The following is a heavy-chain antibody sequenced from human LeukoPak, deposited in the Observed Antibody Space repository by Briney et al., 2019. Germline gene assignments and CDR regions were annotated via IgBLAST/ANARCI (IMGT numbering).Heavy chain of an antibody. Sequence: ASVKVSCKASGYTFTSYYMHWVRQAPGQGLEWMGIINPSGGSTSYAQKFQGRVTMTRGTSTSTVYMELSSLRSEDTAVYYCARERRRDIVVVPAVSGMDVWGQGTTVTVSS. CDR2: INPSGGST. J-gene: IGHJ6*02. D-gene: IGHD2-2*01. CDR3: ARERRRDIVVVPAVSGMDV. V-gene: IGHV1-46*01. CDR1: GYTFTSYY.